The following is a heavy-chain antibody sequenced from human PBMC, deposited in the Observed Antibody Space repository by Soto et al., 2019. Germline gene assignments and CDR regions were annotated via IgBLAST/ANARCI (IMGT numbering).Heavy chain of an antibody. Sequence: PVGSLRLSCVSSVFTFSRFSMHWARQSPGKGLEWVAVVSYDGSTTYYVDSVRGRFTISRDISGNTLSLEMNSLRPEDTAVYYCVRDGTNGPNDAEYWGQGTPVIVSS. CDR1: VFTFSRFS. CDR2: VSYDGSTT. J-gene: IGHJ4*02. CDR3: VRDGTNGPNDAEY. D-gene: IGHD1-1*01. V-gene: IGHV3-30-3*01.